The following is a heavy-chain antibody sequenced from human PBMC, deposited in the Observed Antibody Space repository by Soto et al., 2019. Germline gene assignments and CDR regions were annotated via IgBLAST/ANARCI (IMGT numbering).Heavy chain of an antibody. CDR3: ARHVPAAGYYYGMDV. V-gene: IGHV1-69*12. D-gene: IGHD2-2*01. CDR2: IIPIFGTA. J-gene: IGHJ6*02. Sequence: QVQLVQSGAEVKKSGSSVKVSCKASGGTFSSYAISWVRQAPGQGLEWMGGIIPIFGTADYAQKFQGRVTITADESTSTAYMELSSLRSEDTAVYYCARHVPAAGYYYGMDVWGQGTTVTVSS. CDR1: GGTFSSYA.